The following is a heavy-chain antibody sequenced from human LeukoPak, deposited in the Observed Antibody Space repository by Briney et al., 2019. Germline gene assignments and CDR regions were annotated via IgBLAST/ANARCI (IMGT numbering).Heavy chain of an antibody. CDR2: IYYSGST. V-gene: IGHV4-59*06. CDR3: ARDRAGISGTTRANWFDP. J-gene: IGHJ5*02. Sequence: PSETLSLTCTVSGGSISSYYWSWIRQHTGKGLEWIGYIYYSGSTYYNPSLKSRVTISVDTSKNQFSLNLSSVTAADTAVYYCARDRAGISGTTRANWFDPWGQGTLVTVSS. D-gene: IGHD1-7*01. CDR1: GGSISSYY.